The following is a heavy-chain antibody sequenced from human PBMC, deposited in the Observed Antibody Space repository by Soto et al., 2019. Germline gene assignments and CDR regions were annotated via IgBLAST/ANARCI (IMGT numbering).Heavy chain of an antibody. V-gene: IGHV4-34*09. Sequence: PSETLSLTCAVYGGSFSGYYWSWIRQPPGKGLEWIGEINHSGSTYYNPSLKSRVTISVDTSKNQFSLKLSSVTAADTAVYYCARDSGWFGELLSYYYYGMDVWGQGTTVTVSS. D-gene: IGHD3-10*01. CDR1: GGSFSGYY. CDR3: ARDSGWFGELLSYYYYGMDV. CDR2: INHSGST. J-gene: IGHJ6*02.